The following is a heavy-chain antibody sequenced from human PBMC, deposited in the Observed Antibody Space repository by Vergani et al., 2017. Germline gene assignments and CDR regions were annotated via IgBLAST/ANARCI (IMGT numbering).Heavy chain of an antibody. Sequence: EVQLVESGGGLVQPGGSLRLSCVASGFTFSRYWMTWVRQAPGKGLEWVANIKQDGSEKYYVDSAKGRFTMSRDNAKNSVYLQTNSLRAEDTAVYYCTRGYCSTSSCLFDYWGQGTLVTVSS. D-gene: IGHD2-2*01. CDR1: GFTFSRYW. V-gene: IGHV3-7*03. CDR3: TRGYCSTSSCLFDY. J-gene: IGHJ4*02. CDR2: IKQDGSEK.